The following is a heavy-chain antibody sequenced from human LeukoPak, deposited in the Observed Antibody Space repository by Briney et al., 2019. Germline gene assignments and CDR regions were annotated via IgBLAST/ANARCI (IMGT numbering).Heavy chain of an antibody. J-gene: IGHJ4*02. CDR1: GYSINSGTHS. D-gene: IGHD6-13*01. CDR3: ARGRSSSWYPFDY. Sequence: SETLSLTCTVSGYSINSGTHSWSWIRQPPGKGLEYIGYIYYSGNTYYNPSLKSRVTISVDTSKNQFSLKLSSVTAADTAVYYCARGRSSSWYPFDYWGQGTLVTVSS. V-gene: IGHV4-61*01. CDR2: IYYSGNT.